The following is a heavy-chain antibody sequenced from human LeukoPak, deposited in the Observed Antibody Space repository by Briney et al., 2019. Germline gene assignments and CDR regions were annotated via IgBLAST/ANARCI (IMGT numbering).Heavy chain of an antibody. V-gene: IGHV3-23*01. D-gene: IGHD2-15*01. CDR2: ISGSGGST. CDR3: ARDLGDSPFDY. J-gene: IGHJ4*02. CDR1: GFTFSSYA. Sequence: GGSLRLSCAASGFTFSSYAMSWVRQAPGKGLEWVSAISGSGGSTYYADSVKGRFTISRDNSKNTLYLQMNGLRAEDTAVYYCARDLGDSPFDYWGQGTLVTVSS.